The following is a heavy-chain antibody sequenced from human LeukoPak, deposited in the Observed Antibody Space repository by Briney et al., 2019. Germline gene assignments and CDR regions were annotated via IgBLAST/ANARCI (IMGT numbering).Heavy chain of an antibody. D-gene: IGHD5-18*01. CDR1: GGSFSGYY. CDR3: ARRRGYSYGKHAFDI. J-gene: IGHJ3*02. CDR2: INHSGST. V-gene: IGHV4-34*01. Sequence: SETLSLTCAVYGGSFSGYYWSWIRQPPGKGLEWIGEINHSGSTNYNPSLKSRVTISVDTSKNQFSLKLSSVTAADTAVYYGARRRGYSYGKHAFDIWGQGTMVTVPS.